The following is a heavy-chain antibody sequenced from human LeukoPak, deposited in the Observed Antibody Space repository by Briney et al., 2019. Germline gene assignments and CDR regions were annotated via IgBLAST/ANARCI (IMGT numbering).Heavy chain of an antibody. V-gene: IGHV4-4*02. Sequence: SETLSLTCAVSGDSIITNHWWSWVRQPPGKGLEWIGEIYHSGSTNYNPSLKSRVTISVDTSKNQFSLKLSSVTAADTAVYYCARDRGDDILTGYLDYWGQGTLVTVSS. D-gene: IGHD3-9*01. CDR2: IYHSGST. CDR3: ARDRGDDILTGYLDY. CDR1: GDSIITNHW. J-gene: IGHJ4*02.